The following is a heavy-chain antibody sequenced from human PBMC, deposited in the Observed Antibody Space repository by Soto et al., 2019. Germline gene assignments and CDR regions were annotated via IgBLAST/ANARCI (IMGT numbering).Heavy chain of an antibody. D-gene: IGHD3-3*01. CDR2: IGTAGDT. V-gene: IGHV3-13*01. Sequence: GGSLRLSCAASGFTFSSYDMHWVRQATGKGLEWVSAIGTAGDTYYPGSVKGRFTISRENAKNSLYLQMNSLRAGDTAVYYCARGDDFWSGYYAFDIWGQGTMVTVSS. J-gene: IGHJ3*02. CDR1: GFTFSSYD. CDR3: ARGDDFWSGYYAFDI.